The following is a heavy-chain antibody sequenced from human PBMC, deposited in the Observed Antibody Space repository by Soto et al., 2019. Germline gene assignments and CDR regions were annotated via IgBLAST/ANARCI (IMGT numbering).Heavy chain of an antibody. CDR2: IYYSGDT. J-gene: IGHJ4*02. CDR3: VGVYGDYREESFDY. CDR1: GGSISSGGFY. D-gene: IGHD4-17*01. Sequence: QVQVQESGPGLVKPSQTLSLTCTVSGGSISSGGFYWSWIRQHPGKGLEWIGCIYYSGDTYYNPSLKSRVTISVDTSQNQFSLKLSSLTAADTAVYYCVGVYGDYREESFDYWGQGTLVTVSS. V-gene: IGHV4-31*03.